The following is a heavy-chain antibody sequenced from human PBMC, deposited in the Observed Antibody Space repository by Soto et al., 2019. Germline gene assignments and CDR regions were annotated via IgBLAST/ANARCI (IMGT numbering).Heavy chain of an antibody. J-gene: IGHJ6*02. D-gene: IGHD6-13*01. CDR3: ASYREQLVLYGMDV. CDR2: ISDYNGNT. CDR1: GYTFTSYV. V-gene: IGHV1-18*01. Sequence: QVQLVQSGAEVKKPGASVKVSCKASGYTFTSYVISWVRQAPGQGLEWMGWISDYNGNTNYAQKFQGRGTMTTATSTSRTYMELRSLRSDDTAVYYCASYREQLVLYGMDVWGQATTVTVPS.